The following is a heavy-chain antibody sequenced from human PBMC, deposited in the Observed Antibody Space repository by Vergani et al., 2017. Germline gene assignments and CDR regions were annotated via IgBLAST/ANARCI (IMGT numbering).Heavy chain of an antibody. V-gene: IGHV1-69-2*01. CDR2: IDPDNGKT. CDR3: ASLGLAAAAVFFDY. D-gene: IGHD6-13*01. CDR1: GDTFGDYY. J-gene: IGHJ4*02. Sequence: EVQLVQSGAEVRKPGATVKISCKVSGDTFGDYYMHWVHQAPGKGREWMGLIDPDNGKTTYAERFQGRVTFTADTSTDTAYLELNNLRSEDTAIYYCASLGLAAAAVFFDYWGQGSLVTVSS.